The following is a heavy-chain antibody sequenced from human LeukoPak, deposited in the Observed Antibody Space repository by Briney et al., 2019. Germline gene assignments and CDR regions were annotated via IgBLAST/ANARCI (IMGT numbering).Heavy chain of an antibody. Sequence: SETLSLTCTVSGGSISSGGYYWSWIRQHPGKGLEWIGYIYYSGSTYYNPSLKSRVTISVDTSKNQFSLKLSSVTAADTAVYYCAKPHSGGGYYDVPYYFDYWGQGTLVTVSS. CDR1: GGSISSGGYY. D-gene: IGHD3-22*01. J-gene: IGHJ4*02. CDR3: AKPHSGGGYYDVPYYFDY. CDR2: IYYSGST. V-gene: IGHV4-31*03.